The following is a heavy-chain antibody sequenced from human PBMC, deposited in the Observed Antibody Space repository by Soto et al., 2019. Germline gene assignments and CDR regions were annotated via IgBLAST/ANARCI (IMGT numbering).Heavy chain of an antibody. J-gene: IGHJ5*02. CDR1: GFTFNNFA. CDR2: ISGGGDAT. Sequence: GGSLRLSCAATGFTFNNFAMNWVRQGPGKGLEWVSGISGGGDATRYADSVKGRFTISRDNAESMVYLDMYSLIPDDTAIYYCVRVGLLPNGGTWFDPWGQGTQVTVSS. D-gene: IGHD1-26*01. V-gene: IGHV3-23*01. CDR3: VRVGLLPNGGTWFDP.